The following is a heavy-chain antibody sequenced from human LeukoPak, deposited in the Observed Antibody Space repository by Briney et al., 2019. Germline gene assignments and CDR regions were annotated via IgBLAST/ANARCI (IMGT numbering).Heavy chain of an antibody. D-gene: IGHD3-9*01. Sequence: PGGSLRLSCAASGFTFSSYWMSWVRQAPGKGLEWVANIKQDGSEKYYVDSVKGRFTISRDNAKNSLYLQMNSLRAEDTAVYYCARVLRYYDILTGYYKSGGMDVWGKGTTVTVSS. V-gene: IGHV3-7*01. CDR2: IKQDGSEK. CDR3: ARVLRYYDILTGYYKSGGMDV. CDR1: GFTFSSYW. J-gene: IGHJ6*03.